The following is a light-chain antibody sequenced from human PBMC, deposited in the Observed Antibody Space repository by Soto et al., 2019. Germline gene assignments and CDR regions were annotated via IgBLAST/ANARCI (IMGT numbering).Light chain of an antibody. V-gene: IGKV1-9*01. J-gene: IGKJ1*01. CDR1: QGISSY. Sequence: NKLTQSPSALSATVGDRVTITCRASQGISSYLAWYQQKPGKAPKLLIYAASTLQSGVPSRFSGSGSGTDFTLTISSLQPEDFATYSCQQSYGTTWTFGQGTKVDNK. CDR3: QQSYGTTWT. CDR2: AAS.